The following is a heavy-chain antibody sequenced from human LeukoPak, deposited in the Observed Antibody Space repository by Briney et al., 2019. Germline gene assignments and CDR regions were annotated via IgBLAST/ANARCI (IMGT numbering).Heavy chain of an antibody. Sequence: ASVKVSCKASGYTFTSYDINWVRQATGQGLEWMGWINPNSGGTNYAQKFQGRVTMTRDTSISTAYMELSRLRSDDTAVYYCARLISSGATVYWGQGTLVTVSS. CDR2: INPNSGGT. CDR3: ARLISSGATVY. CDR1: GYTFTSYD. D-gene: IGHD6-19*01. V-gene: IGHV1-2*02. J-gene: IGHJ4*02.